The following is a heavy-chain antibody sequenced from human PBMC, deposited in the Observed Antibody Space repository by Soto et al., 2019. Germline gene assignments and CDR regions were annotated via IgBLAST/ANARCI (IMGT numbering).Heavy chain of an antibody. J-gene: IGHJ5*02. Sequence: GGSLRLSCAASGFTFSSYAMHWVRQAPGKGLEWVAVISSDGSNKYYADSVKGRFTISRDSSKNTLYLQINSLRAEDTAVYYCAKHTHSSGWPTVNWFDPWGQGTLVTVSS. CDR1: GFTFSSYA. V-gene: IGHV3-30-3*02. CDR2: ISSDGSNK. CDR3: AKHTHSSGWPTVNWFDP. D-gene: IGHD6-19*01.